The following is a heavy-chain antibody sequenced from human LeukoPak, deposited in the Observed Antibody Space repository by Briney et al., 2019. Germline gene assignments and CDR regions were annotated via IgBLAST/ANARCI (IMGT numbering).Heavy chain of an antibody. Sequence: GGSLRLSCAASGFTFSSYSMNWVRQASGKGLEWVSSISSSSSYIYYADSVKGRFTISRDNAKNSLYLQMNSLRAEDTAVYYCAIIGFYATVAFDYWGQGTPATVSS. V-gene: IGHV3-21*01. CDR2: ISSSSSYI. J-gene: IGHJ4*02. CDR1: GFTFSSYS. CDR3: AIIGFYATVAFDY. D-gene: IGHD2-8*01.